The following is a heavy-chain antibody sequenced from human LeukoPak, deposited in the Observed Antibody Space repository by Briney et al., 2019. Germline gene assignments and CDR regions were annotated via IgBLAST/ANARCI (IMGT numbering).Heavy chain of an antibody. CDR2: IYYSGST. J-gene: IGHJ6*02. CDR3: ASLYYDFWSGYRYYYGMDV. V-gene: IGHV4-39*07. CDR1: GGSVSSSSYY. Sequence: PSETLSLTCTVSGGSVSSSSYYWGWIRQPPGKGLEWIGSIYYSGSTYYNPSLKSRVTISVDTSKNQFSLKLSSVTAADTAVYYCASLYYDFWSGYRYYYGMDVWGQGTTVTVSS. D-gene: IGHD3-3*01.